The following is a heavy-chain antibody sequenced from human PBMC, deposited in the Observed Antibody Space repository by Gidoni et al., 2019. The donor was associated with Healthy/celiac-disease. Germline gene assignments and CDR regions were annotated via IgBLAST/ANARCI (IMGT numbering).Heavy chain of an antibody. CDR1: GFTFSSYS. D-gene: IGHD2-2*01. V-gene: IGHV3-21*01. J-gene: IGHJ6*02. CDR2: ISSSSSYI. CDR3: ARERGCSSTSCYTNILYYYYYGMDV. Sequence: GFTFSSYSMNWVRQAPGKGLEWVSSISSSSSYIYYADSVKGRFTISRDNAKNSLYLQMNSLRAEDTAVYYCARERGCSSTSCYTNILYYYYYGMDVWGQGTTVTVSS.